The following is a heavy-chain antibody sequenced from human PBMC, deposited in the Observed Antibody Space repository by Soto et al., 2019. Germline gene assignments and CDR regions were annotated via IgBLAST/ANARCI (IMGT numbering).Heavy chain of an antibody. J-gene: IGHJ4*02. D-gene: IGHD3-10*02. Sequence: GGSLRLSCAASGFTFSTYGMHWVRQAPGKGLEWVAVTSYDGSEKDYEDSVRGRFTISRGNSKNTLDLQMMSLRPEDTAVYYCAKEHSGLYSRHYFDSWGQGTLVTVSS. CDR1: GFTFSTYG. V-gene: IGHV3-30*18. CDR2: TSYDGSEK. CDR3: AKEHSGLYSRHYFDS.